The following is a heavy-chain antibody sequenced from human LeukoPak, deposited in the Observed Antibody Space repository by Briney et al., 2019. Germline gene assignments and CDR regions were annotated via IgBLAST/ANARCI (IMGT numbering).Heavy chain of an antibody. J-gene: IGHJ4*02. D-gene: IGHD3-10*01. CDR2: ITGSGGST. Sequence: GGSLRLSCAPSGFTFDNFAMTWVRQAPGKGLEWVSEITGSGGSTYYPDSVKGRFTISRDNSKNKLYLQMNSLRAEDTAIYYCARELFDFDYWGQGTLVTVSS. CDR3: ARELFDFDY. CDR1: GFTFDNFA. V-gene: IGHV3-23*01.